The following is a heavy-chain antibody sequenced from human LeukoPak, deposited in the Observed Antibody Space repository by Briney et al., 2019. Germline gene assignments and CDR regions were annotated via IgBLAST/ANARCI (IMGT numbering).Heavy chain of an antibody. Sequence: PSETLSLTCTVYGGSFSGYYWSWIRQPPGKGLEWIGEINHSGSTNYNPSLKSRDTISVDTSKNQFSLRLSSVTAADTAVYYCARTGYSSSWYDYWGQGTLVTVSS. V-gene: IGHV4-34*01. D-gene: IGHD6-13*01. J-gene: IGHJ4*02. CDR1: GGSFSGYY. CDR2: INHSGST. CDR3: ARTGYSSSWYDY.